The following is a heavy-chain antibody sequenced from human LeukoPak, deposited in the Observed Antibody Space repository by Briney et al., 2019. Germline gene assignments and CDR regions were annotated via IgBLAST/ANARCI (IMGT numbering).Heavy chain of an antibody. J-gene: IGHJ4*02. Sequence: PGGSLRLSCAASGFTFSSYSMNWVRQAPGKGLECVSYISSSASSTYSVDSVKGRFTVSRDNAKNSLYLQMNSLRAEDTAVYYCARTDFGSGNYLDYXGQGTLVTVSS. CDR3: ARTDFGSGNYLDY. V-gene: IGHV3-48*04. CDR1: GFTFSSYS. D-gene: IGHD3-10*01. CDR2: ISSSASST.